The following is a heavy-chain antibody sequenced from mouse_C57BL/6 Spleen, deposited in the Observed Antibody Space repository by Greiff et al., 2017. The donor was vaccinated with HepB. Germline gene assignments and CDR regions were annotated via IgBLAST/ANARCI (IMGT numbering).Heavy chain of an antibody. D-gene: IGHD2-1*01. CDR1: GYSITSGYD. CDR2: ISYSGST. J-gene: IGHJ1*03. V-gene: IGHV3-1*01. Sequence: EVKLMESGPGMVKPSQSLSLTCTVTGYSITSGYDWHWIRHFPGNKLEWMGYISYSGSTNYNPSLNSRISITHDTAKNHFFLKLNSVTTEDTATYYCARGGGNSWYFDVWGTGTTVTVSS. CDR3: ARGGGNSWYFDV.